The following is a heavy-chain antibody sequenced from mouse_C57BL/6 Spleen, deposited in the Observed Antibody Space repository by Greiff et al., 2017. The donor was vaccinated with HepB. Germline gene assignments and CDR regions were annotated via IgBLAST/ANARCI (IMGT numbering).Heavy chain of an antibody. CDR3: ARRGFMVTTSAMDY. CDR1: GYAFSSSW. D-gene: IGHD2-2*01. V-gene: IGHV1-82*01. CDR2: IYPGDGDT. J-gene: IGHJ4*01. Sequence: VKLLESGPELVKPGASVKISCKASGYAFSSSWMNWVKQRPGKGLEWIGRIYPGDGDTNYNGKFKGKATLTADKSSSTAYMQLSSLTSEDSAVYFCARRGFMVTTSAMDYWGQGTSVTVSS.